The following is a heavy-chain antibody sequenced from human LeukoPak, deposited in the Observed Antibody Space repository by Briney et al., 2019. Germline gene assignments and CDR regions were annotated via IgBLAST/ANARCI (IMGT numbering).Heavy chain of an antibody. J-gene: IGHJ4*02. V-gene: IGHV1-69*05. CDR3: ARDLPLDY. CDR1: GGTFSKYT. CDR2: ITPLFGTA. Sequence: GASVKVSCKASGGTFSKYTISWVRQSPGQGLEWMGGITPLFGTASYAQKFQGRVTMTRDTTTSTVYMELSSLRSEDTAVYYCARDLPLDYWGQGTLVTVSS.